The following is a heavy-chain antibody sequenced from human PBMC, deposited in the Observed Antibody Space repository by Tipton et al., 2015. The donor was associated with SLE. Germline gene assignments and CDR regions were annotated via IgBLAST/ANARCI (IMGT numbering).Heavy chain of an antibody. D-gene: IGHD5-12*01. V-gene: IGHV4-34*01. CDR1: GGSFSGYY. Sequence: TLSLTCTVSGGSFSGYYWSWIRQPPGKGLEWIGEINHSGSTNYNPSLKSRVTISVDTSKNQFSLKLSSVTAADTAVYYCARRAWLRFNWFDPWGQGTLVTVSS. CDR2: INHSGST. CDR3: ARRAWLRFNWFDP. J-gene: IGHJ5*02.